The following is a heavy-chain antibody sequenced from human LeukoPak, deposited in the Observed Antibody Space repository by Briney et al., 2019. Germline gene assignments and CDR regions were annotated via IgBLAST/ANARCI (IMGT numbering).Heavy chain of an antibody. CDR3: ARQPGSGA. CDR2: IFPGDSDT. J-gene: IGHJ5*02. V-gene: IGHV5-51*01. CDR1: GYRFNSYW. D-gene: IGHD1-14*01. Sequence: KSGESLKISCQASGYRFNSYWIAWVRQMPGKGLEWMGIIFPGDSDTRYSPSFQGQVTISADKSISTAYLQWGSLRASDTAMYYCARQPGSGAWGQGTLVTVSS.